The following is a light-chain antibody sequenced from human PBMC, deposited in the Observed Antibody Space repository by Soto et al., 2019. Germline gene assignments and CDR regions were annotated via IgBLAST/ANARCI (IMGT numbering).Light chain of an antibody. CDR1: TSNIGKNA. J-gene: IGLJ2*01. CDR3: AAWDDSLNGVV. Sequence: QSVLTQPPSVSEAPRQRASISCSGSTSNIGKNAVNWYQQLPGKAPRLLIYYDDLLPSGISDRFSASKSGASASLAISGLQSEDEADYYCAAWDDSLNGVVFGGGTQLTVL. CDR2: YDD. V-gene: IGLV1-36*01.